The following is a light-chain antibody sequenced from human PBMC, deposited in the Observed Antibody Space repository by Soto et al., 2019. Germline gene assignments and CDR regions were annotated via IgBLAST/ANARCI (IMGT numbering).Light chain of an antibody. CDR1: QSVSSN. CDR2: GAS. CDR3: QQYNNWPPEIT. Sequence: EIVMTQSPATLYVSPGERATLSCRASQSVSSNLAWYQQKPGQAPRLLIYGASTRATGIPARFSCSGSGTDFTLTISSLQSEDFAVYYCQQYNNWPPEITFGQGTRLE. J-gene: IGKJ5*01. V-gene: IGKV3-15*01.